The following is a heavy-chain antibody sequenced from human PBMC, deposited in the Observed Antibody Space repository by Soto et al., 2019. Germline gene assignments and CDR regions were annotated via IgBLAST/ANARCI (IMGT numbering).Heavy chain of an antibody. J-gene: IGHJ5*02. Sequence: PSETLSLTCAVSGYTISSGYHWGWLRPPPGKGLEWLGSVHNSGSTNYNQSLKSRLTISVDKSKNKLSLQMNYLTAEDTAVYYCARQDRVVVEGRFFDPWGQGTLVTVSS. CDR3: ARQDRVVVEGRFFDP. CDR2: VHNSGST. D-gene: IGHD2-15*01. CDR1: GYTISSGYH. V-gene: IGHV4-38-2*01.